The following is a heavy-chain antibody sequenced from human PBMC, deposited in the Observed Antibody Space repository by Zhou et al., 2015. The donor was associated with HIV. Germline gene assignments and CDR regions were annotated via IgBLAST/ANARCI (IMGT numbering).Heavy chain of an antibody. V-gene: IGHV1-8*01. D-gene: IGHD5-12*01. J-gene: IGHJ4*02. CDR3: ARGDRAEVVYSGYDSVWFDY. CDR1: GYTFTNYD. CDR2: MNPKSGNT. Sequence: QVQLVQSGAEVRKPGASVKVSCKTSGYTFTNYDINWVRQATGQGLEWMGWMNPKSGNTGYARKFQGRVTMTGNTAISTAYMELSSLRSEDTAVYYCARGDRAEVVYSGYDSVWFDYWGQGTLVTVSS.